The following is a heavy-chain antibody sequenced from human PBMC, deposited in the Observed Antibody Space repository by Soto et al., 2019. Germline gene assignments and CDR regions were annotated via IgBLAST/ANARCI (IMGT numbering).Heavy chain of an antibody. J-gene: IGHJ6*02. D-gene: IGHD6-13*01. Sequence: GASVKVSCKASGYTFISYYMHWVRQAPGQGLEWMGIINPSGGSTSYAQKFQGRVTMTRDTSTSTVYMELGSLRSEDTAVYYCAREGPDGYSSSWYLEYYYGMDVWG. CDR1: GYTFISYY. CDR2: INPSGGST. CDR3: AREGPDGYSSSWYLEYYYGMDV. V-gene: IGHV1-46*03.